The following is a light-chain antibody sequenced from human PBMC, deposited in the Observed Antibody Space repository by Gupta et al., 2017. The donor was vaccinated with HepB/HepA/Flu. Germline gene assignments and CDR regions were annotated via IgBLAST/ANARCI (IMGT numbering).Light chain of an antibody. V-gene: IGLV2-14*03. CDR2: DVS. Sequence: QSALTQPASVSGSPGQSITISCTGTSSDIGNYNYVSWYQQHPGKGPKLMIFDVSNRPSGVSSRFSGSKSGNTASLTISGIQAEDEADYYCSSYASSSTRVVFGGGTKVTVL. J-gene: IGLJ2*01. CDR3: SSYASSSTRVV. CDR1: SSDIGNYNY.